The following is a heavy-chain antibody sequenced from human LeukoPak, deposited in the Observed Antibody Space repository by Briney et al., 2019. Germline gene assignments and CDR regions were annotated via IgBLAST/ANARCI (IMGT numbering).Heavy chain of an antibody. CDR3: ARSYCSSTSCYDWYFDL. V-gene: IGHV3-11*01. Sequence: GGSLRLSCAASGFTFSDYYMSWIRQAPGKGLEWVSYISSSGSSIYYADSVKGRFTISRDNAKNSLYLQMNSLRAEDTAVYYCARSYCSSTSCYDWYFDLWGCGTLVTVSS. D-gene: IGHD2-2*01. CDR2: ISSSGSSI. CDR1: GFTFSDYY. J-gene: IGHJ2*01.